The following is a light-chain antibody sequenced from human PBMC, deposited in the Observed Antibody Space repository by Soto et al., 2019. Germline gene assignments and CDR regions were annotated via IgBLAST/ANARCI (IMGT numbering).Light chain of an antibody. CDR2: GAS. CDR3: QQYGSSPST. V-gene: IGKV3-20*01. Sequence: EIVLTQSPGTLSLSPGERATLSCRASQSVSSSYLAWYQQQPGQAPRLLIYGASSRATGIPDRFSGSGSGTDFTLTISRLEPEDFAVYYCQQYGSSPSTFGQGTRLEMK. CDR1: QSVSSSY. J-gene: IGKJ5*01.